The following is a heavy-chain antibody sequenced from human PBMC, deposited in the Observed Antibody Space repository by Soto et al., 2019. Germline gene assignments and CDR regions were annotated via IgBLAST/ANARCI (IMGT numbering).Heavy chain of an antibody. CDR3: ASGDDNGWYGYDS. CDR2: ISISGSTT. CDR1: DSTFNSYE. J-gene: IGHJ4*02. Sequence: GGSLRLSGTPSDSTFNSYEMNWVRQAPGKGLEWVSYISISGSTTYYANSVKGRFIISRDNAENSLYLQMNNLRAEDTAVYYCASGDDNGWYGYDSWGQGTLVTVSS. D-gene: IGHD6-19*01. V-gene: IGHV3-48*03.